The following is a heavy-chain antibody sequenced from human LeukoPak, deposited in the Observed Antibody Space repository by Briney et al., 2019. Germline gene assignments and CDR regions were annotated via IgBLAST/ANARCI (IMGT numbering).Heavy chain of an antibody. V-gene: IGHV3-7*01. CDR2: IKQDGSEK. CDR3: ARDYSGGDCYAFDI. Sequence: GGSLRLSWAASGFTFSSSWMSWVRQAPGKGLEWVANIKQDGSEKYYVDSVKGRFTISRDNAKNSLYLQMNSLRAEDTAVYYCARDYSGGDCYAFDIWGQGTMVTVSS. D-gene: IGHD2-21*01. CDR1: GFTFSSSW. J-gene: IGHJ3*02.